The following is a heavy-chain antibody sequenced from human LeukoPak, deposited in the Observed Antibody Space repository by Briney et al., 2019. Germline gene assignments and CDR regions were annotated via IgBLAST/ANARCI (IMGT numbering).Heavy chain of an antibody. CDR1: GYTFGNYD. J-gene: IGHJ4*02. V-gene: IGHV1-8*01. CDR3: ARGRGSGSGLRRLDY. D-gene: IGHD6-19*01. CDR2: MNPNSGNT. Sequence: ASVKVSCKASGYTFGNYDINWVRQAPGQGLEWMGWMNPNSGNTGYAQKVQGRVTMTRDTSITSAYMELSNLKSEDTAVYFCARGRGSGSGLRRLDYWGQGTLVTVSS.